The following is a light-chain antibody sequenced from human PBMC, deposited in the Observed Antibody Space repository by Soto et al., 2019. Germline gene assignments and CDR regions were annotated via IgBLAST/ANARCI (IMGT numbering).Light chain of an antibody. CDR3: QQYHTWPPYT. CDR2: GAS. J-gene: IGKJ2*01. CDR1: QNIITN. V-gene: IGKV3-15*01. Sequence: DIVMTQSPATLSVSPGERATLSCRASQNIITNLAWYQQKPGQAPRLLIYGASTRATGIPARFSGSGSGTDFPLTVSSLQSGDFAVYYCQQYHTWPPYTFGQGTKLEI.